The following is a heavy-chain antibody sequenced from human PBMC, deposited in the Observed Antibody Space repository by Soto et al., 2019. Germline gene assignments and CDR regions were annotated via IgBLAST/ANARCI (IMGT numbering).Heavy chain of an antibody. J-gene: IGHJ5*02. D-gene: IGHD2-15*01. CDR2: INHSGST. CDR1: GGSFSGYY. V-gene: IGHV4-34*01. CDR3: ARGPWDIVVVVAATRGRNWFDP. Sequence: SLTCAVYGGSFSGYYWSWIRQPPGKGLEWIGEINHSGSTNYNPSLKSRVTISVDTSKNQFSLKLSSVTAADTAVYYCARGPWDIVVVVAATRGRNWFDPWGQGTLVTVSS.